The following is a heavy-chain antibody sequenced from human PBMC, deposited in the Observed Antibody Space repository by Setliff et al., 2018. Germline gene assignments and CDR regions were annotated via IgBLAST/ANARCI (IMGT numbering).Heavy chain of an antibody. Sequence: SESLSLACAVSGYSTSSGYYWGWIRQPPGKGLECIGSISHSGSTYYNPSLKSRVTISVDTSKNQFSLKLSSLTAADTAVYYCARRNGKKLDPWGQGTLVTVSS. V-gene: IGHV4-38-2*01. J-gene: IGHJ5*02. CDR2: ISHSGST. CDR3: ARRNGKKLDP. CDR1: GYSTSSGYY.